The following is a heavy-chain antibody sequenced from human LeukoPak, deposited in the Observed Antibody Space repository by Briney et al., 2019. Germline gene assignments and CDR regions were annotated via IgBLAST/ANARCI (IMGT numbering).Heavy chain of an antibody. V-gene: IGHV4-61*01. D-gene: IGHD5-18*01. CDR3: ARGRSYGFDFDS. Sequence: PSETLSLTCDVSGVSINTCCYYWTWIRQPPGRVLVRIGYKYDSGSTRYTSSVRSRFTISLDSSKNQFSLRLTSVTAADTAVYYCARGRSYGFDFDSWGPGTLVIVSS. CDR1: GVSINTCCYY. CDR2: KYDSGST. J-gene: IGHJ4*02.